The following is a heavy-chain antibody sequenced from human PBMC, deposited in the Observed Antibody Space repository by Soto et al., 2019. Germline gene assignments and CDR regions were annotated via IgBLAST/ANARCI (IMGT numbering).Heavy chain of an antibody. CDR3: ARDNGYNDY. CDR1: GYTFNNYG. CDR2: ISTYSGNT. Sequence: QLVQSGAEVKKPGASVKVSCKASGYTFNNYGVFWWRQAPGQGLEWMGWISTYSGNTNYAQKFQGRVTMTTDPSTTTAYMELGSLRSDDTAVYYCARDNGYNDYWGQGTLVTVSS. V-gene: IGHV1-18*01. J-gene: IGHJ4*02. D-gene: IGHD5-12*01.